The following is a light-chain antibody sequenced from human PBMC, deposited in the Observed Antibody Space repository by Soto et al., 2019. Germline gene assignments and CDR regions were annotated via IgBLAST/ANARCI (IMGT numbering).Light chain of an antibody. CDR3: CSYAGSSTYYV. CDR2: EVS. Sequence: SLLTHPASVSGSPGQSITISCTGNSSDVGSYNLVSWYQQHPGKAPKLMIYEVSKRPSGVSNRFSGSKSGNTAPLTISVLQAEDEADYYCCSYAGSSTYYVFGTGTKFTV. J-gene: IGLJ1*01. V-gene: IGLV2-23*02. CDR1: SSDVGSYNL.